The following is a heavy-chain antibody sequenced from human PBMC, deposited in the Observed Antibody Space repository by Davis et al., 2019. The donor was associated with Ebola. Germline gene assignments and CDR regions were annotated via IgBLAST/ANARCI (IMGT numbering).Heavy chain of an antibody. J-gene: IGHJ6*02. D-gene: IGHD5-18*01. V-gene: IGHV4-34*01. Sequence: SETLSLTCAVSGGSFSGYYWSWIRQPPGKGLEWIGEINHSGSTNYNPSLKSRVTISVDTSKNQFSLKLSSVTAADTAMYYCARGRGYSYGPARRYYYGMDVWGQGTTVTVSS. CDR3: ARGRGYSYGPARRYYYGMDV. CDR1: GGSFSGYY. CDR2: INHSGST.